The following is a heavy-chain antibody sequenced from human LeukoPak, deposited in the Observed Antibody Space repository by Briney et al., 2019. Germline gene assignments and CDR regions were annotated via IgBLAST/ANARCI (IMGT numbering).Heavy chain of an antibody. Sequence: SVKVSCKASGGTFSSYAISWVRQAPGQGLEWMGRIITILGIANYAQKFQGRVTITADKSTSTAYMELSSLRSEDTAVYYCASPNEITIAVAGTGAFDIWGQGTMVT. J-gene: IGHJ3*02. V-gene: IGHV1-69*04. CDR3: ASPNEITIAVAGTGAFDI. CDR2: IITILGIA. D-gene: IGHD6-19*01. CDR1: GGTFSSYA.